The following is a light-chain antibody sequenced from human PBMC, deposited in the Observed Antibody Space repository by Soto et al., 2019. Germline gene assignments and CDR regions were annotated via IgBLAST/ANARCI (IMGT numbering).Light chain of an antibody. Sequence: EIVLTRSPATLSLSPGERVTLSCRASQSVRSSYLAWYQQKPGPAPRLLIYAASTRATAIPDRFSGGGSGTDFTLTISRLEPEDFAVYHCQQYGSSRFGQGTRLEIK. J-gene: IGKJ5*01. CDR3: QQYGSSR. CDR1: QSVRSSY. V-gene: IGKV3-20*01. CDR2: AAS.